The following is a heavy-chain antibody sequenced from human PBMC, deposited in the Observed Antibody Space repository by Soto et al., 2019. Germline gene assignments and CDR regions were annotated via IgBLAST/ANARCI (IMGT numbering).Heavy chain of an antibody. J-gene: IGHJ5*02. D-gene: IGHD3-22*01. V-gene: IGHV1-18*04. CDR2: ISAYNGNT. CDR1: GYTFTSYG. Sequence: VKVSCKASGYTFTSYGISWVRQAPGQGLEWMGWISAYNGNTNYAQKLQGRVTMTTDTSTSTAYMELRSLRSDDTAVYYCARDGGPVYYDSSGPWGQGTLVTVSS. CDR3: ARDGGPVYYDSSGP.